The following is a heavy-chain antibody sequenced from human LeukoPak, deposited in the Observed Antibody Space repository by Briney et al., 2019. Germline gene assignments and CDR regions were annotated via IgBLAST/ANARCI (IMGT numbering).Heavy chain of an antibody. CDR1: GFTFSSYA. V-gene: IGHV3-30*04. Sequence: PGGSLRLSCAASGFTFSSYAMHWVRQAPGKGLEWVAVISYDGSNKYYADSVKGRFTISRDNSKNTLYLQMNSLRAEDTAVYYCAKDASIVVVPAAIDYWGQGTLVTVSS. J-gene: IGHJ4*02. CDR2: ISYDGSNK. CDR3: AKDASIVVVPAAIDY. D-gene: IGHD2-2*01.